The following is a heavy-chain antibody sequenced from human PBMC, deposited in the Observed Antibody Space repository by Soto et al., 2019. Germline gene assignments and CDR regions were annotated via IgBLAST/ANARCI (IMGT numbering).Heavy chain of an antibody. J-gene: IGHJ6*02. V-gene: IGHV1-2*02. CDR3: ARHTRGLLAARHHYYGMDV. D-gene: IGHD6-6*01. CDR2: INPNSGGT. CDR1: GYTFTGYY. Sequence: GASVKVSCKASGYTFTGYYMHWVRQAPGQGLEWMGWINPNSGGTNYAQKFQGRVTMTRDTSISTAYMELSRLRSDDTAVYYCARHTRGLLAARHHYYGMDVWGQGTTVTVSS.